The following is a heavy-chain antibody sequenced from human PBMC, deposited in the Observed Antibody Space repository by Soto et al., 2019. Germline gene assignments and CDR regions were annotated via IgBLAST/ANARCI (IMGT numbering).Heavy chain of an antibody. CDR3: AGGGVRGVITRTRDYYGMDV. D-gene: IGHD3-10*01. J-gene: IGHJ6*02. CDR2: IYPGDSDT. V-gene: IGHV5-51*01. CDR1: GYSFTSYW. Sequence: GEALKSSGRGSGYSFTSYWIGCVRQMPGKGLEWMGIIYPGDSDTRYSPSFQGQVTISADKSISTAYLQWSSLKASDTAMYYCAGGGVRGVITRTRDYYGMDVWGQGTTVTVSS.